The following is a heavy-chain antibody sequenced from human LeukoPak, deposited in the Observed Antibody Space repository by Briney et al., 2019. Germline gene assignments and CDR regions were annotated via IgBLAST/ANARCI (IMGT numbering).Heavy chain of an antibody. CDR3: AKDLSSVVVLPPAIESPLGY. D-gene: IGHD2-2*01. CDR2: IRYDGSNK. J-gene: IGHJ4*02. V-gene: IGHV3-30*02. Sequence: GGSLRLSCAASGFTFSSYGMHWVRQAPGKGLEWVAFIRYDGSNKYYADSVKGRFTISRDNSKNTLYLQMNSLRAEDTAVYYCAKDLSSVVVLPPAIESPLGYWGQGTLVAVSS. CDR1: GFTFSSYG.